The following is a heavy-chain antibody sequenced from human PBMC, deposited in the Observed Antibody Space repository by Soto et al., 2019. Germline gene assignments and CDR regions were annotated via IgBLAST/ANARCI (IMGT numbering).Heavy chain of an antibody. V-gene: IGHV4-34*01. J-gene: IGHJ5*02. CDR3: ARADRRSNWFEP. Sequence: SAPLSPTRAFYCGPFSGYYWRRNRQPPWEGLEGIGEINHSGSTKYNPSLKSRVTISVDTSKNQFSLKLSSVSAADTAVYYCARADRRSNWFEPWGQGTLVTVSS. CDR1: CGPFSGYY. CDR2: INHSGST. D-gene: IGHD6-6*01.